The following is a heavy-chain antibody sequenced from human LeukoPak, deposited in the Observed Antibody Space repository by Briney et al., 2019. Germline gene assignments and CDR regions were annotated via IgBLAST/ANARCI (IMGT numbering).Heavy chain of an antibody. CDR1: GGSITNGGYY. Sequence: PSETLSLTCTVSGGSITNGGYYWGWIRQPAGKGLEWIGRIYTTGNTNYNPSLKSRVTISLDTSKNQFSLKLSSVSAEDTALYYCARERLGGSYYRPVDYWGQGTLVTVSS. J-gene: IGHJ4*02. CDR3: ARERLGGSYYRPVDY. CDR2: IYTTGNT. D-gene: IGHD1-26*01. V-gene: IGHV4-61*02.